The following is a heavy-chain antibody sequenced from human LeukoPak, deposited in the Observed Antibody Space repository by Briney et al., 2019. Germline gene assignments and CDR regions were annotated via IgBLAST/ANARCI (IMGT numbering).Heavy chain of an antibody. CDR2: IYYSGST. D-gene: IGHD6-19*01. J-gene: IGHJ6*03. CDR3: AGDSVVGDYNYYMDV. V-gene: IGHV4-59*01. CDR1: GGSISSYY. Sequence: PSETLSLTCTVSGGSISSYYWSWIRQPPGQGLEWIGYIYYSGSTNYNPSRKRRVTISVDTSKNQFSLKLSWVTATDTDVYSRAGDSVVGDYNYYMDVWGKGTTVTVSS.